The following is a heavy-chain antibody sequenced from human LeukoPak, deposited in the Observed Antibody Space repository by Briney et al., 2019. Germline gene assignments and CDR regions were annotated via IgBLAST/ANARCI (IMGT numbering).Heavy chain of an antibody. CDR1: GYTFTSYG. J-gene: IGHJ4*02. D-gene: IGHD2-2*01. CDR2: ISAYNGNT. CDR3: ARGCSSTSCHPFDY. V-gene: IGHV1-18*01. Sequence: ASVKVSRKASGYTFTSYGISWVRQAPGQGLEWMGWISAYNGNTNYAQKLQGRVTMTRDTSTSTVYMELSRLRSDDTAVYYCARGCSSTSCHPFDYWGQGTLVTVSS.